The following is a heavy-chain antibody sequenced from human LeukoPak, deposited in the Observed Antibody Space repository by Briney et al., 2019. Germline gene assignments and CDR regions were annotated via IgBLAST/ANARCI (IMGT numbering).Heavy chain of an antibody. CDR1: GYTFTSYD. CDR3: ARAPEPGFGWLSFQGDYYYYYMDV. CDR2: MNPNSGNT. D-gene: IGHD3-9*01. Sequence: ASVKVSCKASGYTFTSYDINWVRQATGQGLEWMGWMNPNSGNTGYAQKFQGRVTMTRNTSISTAYMELSSLRSEDTAVYYCARAPEPGFGWLSFQGDYYYYYMDVWGKGTTVTISS. J-gene: IGHJ6*03. V-gene: IGHV1-8*01.